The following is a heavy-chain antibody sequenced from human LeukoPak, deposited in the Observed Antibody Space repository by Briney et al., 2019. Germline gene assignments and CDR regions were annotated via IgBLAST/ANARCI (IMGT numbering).Heavy chain of an antibody. J-gene: IGHJ4*02. CDR1: GFTFSSCG. CDR2: ISGSDDGT. CDR3: AKRGPIYSSSPGNYFDY. V-gene: IGHV3-23*01. Sequence: GGSLRLSCAASGFTFSSCGVTWVRQAPGKGLEWVSSISGSDDGTYYADSVKGRFTISRDNSKNTLYLQMSSLRAEDTAVYYCAKRGPIYSSSPGNYFDYWGQGTLVTVSS. D-gene: IGHD6-6*01.